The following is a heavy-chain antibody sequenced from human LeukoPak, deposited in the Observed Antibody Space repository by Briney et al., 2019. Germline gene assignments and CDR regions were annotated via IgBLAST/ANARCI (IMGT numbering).Heavy chain of an antibody. CDR1: GGSISSNSYY. Sequence: PSETLSLTCTVSGGSISSNSYYWGWIRQPPGKGLEWIGSIYYSGSTYYNPSLKSRVTISVDTSKYQFSLKLSSMTAADTAVYYCARDQDYYGSGSYGPDYWGQGILVTVSS. CDR2: IYYSGST. V-gene: IGHV4-39*07. D-gene: IGHD3-10*01. J-gene: IGHJ4*02. CDR3: ARDQDYYGSGSYGPDY.